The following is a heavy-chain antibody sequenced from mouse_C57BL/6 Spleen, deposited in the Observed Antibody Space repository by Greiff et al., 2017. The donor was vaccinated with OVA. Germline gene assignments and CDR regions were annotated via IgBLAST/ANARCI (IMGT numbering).Heavy chain of an antibody. CDR1: GYTFTSYW. CDR3: ARKSTVVPYYFDY. D-gene: IGHD1-1*01. V-gene: IGHV1-53*01. CDR2: INPSNGGT. Sequence: QVQLQQSGTELVKPGASVKLSCKASGYTFTSYWMHWVKQRPGQGLEWIGNINPSNGGTNYNEKFKSKATLTVDKSSSTAYMQLSSLTSEDSAVYYCARKSTVVPYYFDYWGQGTTLTVSS. J-gene: IGHJ2*01.